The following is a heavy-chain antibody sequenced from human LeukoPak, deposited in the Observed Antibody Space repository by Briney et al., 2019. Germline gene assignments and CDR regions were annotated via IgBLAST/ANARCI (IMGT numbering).Heavy chain of an antibody. V-gene: IGHV3-23*01. CDR3: ARLGYYYDSSGYYYSFFDY. D-gene: IGHD3-22*01. Sequence: GGSLRLSCAASGFTFSSYAMSWVRQAPGKGLEWVSAISGGGGSTHYADSVKGRFTISRDNSKNTLYLQMNSLRAEDTAVYYCARLGYYYDSSGYYYSFFDYWGQGTLVTVSS. J-gene: IGHJ4*02. CDR1: GFTFSSYA. CDR2: ISGGGGST.